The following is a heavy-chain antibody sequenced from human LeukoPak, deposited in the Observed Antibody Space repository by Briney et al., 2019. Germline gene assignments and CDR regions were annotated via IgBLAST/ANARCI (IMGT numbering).Heavy chain of an antibody. V-gene: IGHV1-18*01. J-gene: IGHJ5*02. Sequence: GASVKVSCKASGYTFTSYGISWVRQAPGQGLEWMGWISAYNGNTNYAQKLQGRVTMTTDTSTSTAYMELRSLRPDDTAVYYCARVRGEYSSSRFDPWGQGTLVTVSS. CDR1: GYTFTSYG. CDR3: ARVRGEYSSSRFDP. CDR2: ISAYNGNT. D-gene: IGHD6-13*01.